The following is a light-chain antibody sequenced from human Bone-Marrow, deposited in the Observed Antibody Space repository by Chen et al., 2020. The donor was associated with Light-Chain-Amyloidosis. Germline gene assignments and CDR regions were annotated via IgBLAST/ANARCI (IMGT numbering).Light chain of an antibody. CDR1: SSNVGGYNH. J-gene: IGLJ2*01. Sequence: QSALTQPASVSGSPGQSITISCTGTSSNVGGYNHVSWYQQHPGKAPKLMIYDVSKRPSGVSNRFSCSKSGNTASMTISGLQAEDEADYYCSSYTSSRTLVFGGGTKLTVL. CDR3: SSYTSSRTLV. V-gene: IGLV2-14*03. CDR2: DVS.